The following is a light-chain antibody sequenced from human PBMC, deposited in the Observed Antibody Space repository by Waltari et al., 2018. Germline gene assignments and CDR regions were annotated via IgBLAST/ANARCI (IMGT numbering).Light chain of an antibody. CDR2: GTS. V-gene: IGKV3-20*01. CDR3: QQYSQSPIT. CDR1: QSVTSTY. Sequence: EIVLTQSPGTLSLSPGERATLSCRASQSVTSTYLAWYQQKPGRSPRPLIYGTSSRATGVPDRFSGGGSATDFSLTITRLEPEDFAVYYCQQYSQSPITFGQGTRLDNK. J-gene: IGKJ5*01.